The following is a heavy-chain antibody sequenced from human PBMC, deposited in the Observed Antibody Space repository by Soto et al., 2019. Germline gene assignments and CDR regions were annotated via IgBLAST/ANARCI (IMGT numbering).Heavy chain of an antibody. CDR2: INHSGST. V-gene: IGHV4-34*01. CDR3: ARGVAVAGTGVLSDFTDY. J-gene: IGHJ4*02. Sequence: QVQLQQWGAGLLKPSETLSLTCAVYGGSFSGYYWSWIRQPPGKGLEWIGEINHSGSTNYNPSLNSRVTLSADTSKRQFSLKLRSVTAADTAVYYCARGVAVAGTGVLSDFTDYWGQGTLVTVSS. CDR1: GGSFSGYY. D-gene: IGHD6-19*01.